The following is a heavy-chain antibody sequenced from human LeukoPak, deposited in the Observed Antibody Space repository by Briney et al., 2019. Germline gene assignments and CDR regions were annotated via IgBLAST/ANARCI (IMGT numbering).Heavy chain of an antibody. CDR1: GFTFDDYA. CDR2: ITWDGGGT. V-gene: IGHV3-43D*03. Sequence: GGSLRLSCAASGFTFDDYAMHWVRQVPGKGLEWVSLITWDGGGTYYADSVKGRFTISRDNRKSSLHLEMNSLRLEDTAFYYCAKEDFDYWGQGTLVTVSS. J-gene: IGHJ4*02. CDR3: AKEDFDY.